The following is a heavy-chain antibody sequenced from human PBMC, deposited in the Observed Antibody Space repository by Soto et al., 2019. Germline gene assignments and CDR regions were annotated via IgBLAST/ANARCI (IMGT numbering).Heavy chain of an antibody. D-gene: IGHD5-12*01. J-gene: IGHJ4*02. CDR1: GGSISSYY. CDR2: IYYSRST. CDR3: ASSGDGYNGFSSSFDY. V-gene: IGHV4-59*01. Sequence: SETLSLTCTVSGGSISSYYWSWIRQPPGKGLECIGYIYYSRSTSYNPSLKSRVTMSVDTSKNQFSLKLSSVTAADTAVYYCASSGDGYNGFSSSFDYWGQGTLVTVSS.